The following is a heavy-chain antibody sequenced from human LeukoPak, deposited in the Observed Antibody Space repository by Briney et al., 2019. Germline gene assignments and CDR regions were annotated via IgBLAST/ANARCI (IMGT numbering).Heavy chain of an antibody. CDR1: GASMRNFY. CDR2: IYYNGNT. J-gene: IGHJ4*02. V-gene: IGHV4-59*12. D-gene: IGHD3-16*02. CDR3: ARDYVWGSYRYTGFFDY. Sequence: PSETLSLTCSVSGASMRNFYWSWIRQPAGKGLEWIGYIYYNGNTNYNPSLKSRVTISVDTSKNQFSLKLSSVTAADTAVYYCARDYVWGSYRYTGFFDYWGQGALVTVSS.